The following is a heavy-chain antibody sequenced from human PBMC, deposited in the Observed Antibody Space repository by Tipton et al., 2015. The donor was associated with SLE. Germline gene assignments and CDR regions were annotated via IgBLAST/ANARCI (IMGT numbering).Heavy chain of an antibody. D-gene: IGHD2-8*01. CDR2: IRYDGSNK. CDR1: GFTFSSYD. Sequence: SLRLSCAASGFTFSSYDMHWVRQAPGKGLEWVAFIRYDGSNKYYADSVKGRFTISRDNSKNTLYLQMNSLKTEDTAVYYCASSYCTNAVCYDYWGQGTLVTVSS. CDR3: ASSYCTNAVCYDY. V-gene: IGHV3-30*02. J-gene: IGHJ4*02.